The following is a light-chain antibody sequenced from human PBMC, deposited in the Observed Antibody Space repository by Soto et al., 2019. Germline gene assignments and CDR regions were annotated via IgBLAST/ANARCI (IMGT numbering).Light chain of an antibody. CDR2: GNS. V-gene: IGLV1-40*01. CDR3: QSSDSSRRVV. J-gene: IGLJ2*01. CDR1: SSNIGAGYD. Sequence: QSVLTQPPSVSGAPGQRVTISCTGSSSNIGAGYDVHWYQQLPGTAPKLTINGNSNRPSGVPDRFAGSKSGTSASLAITGLQAEDETDYYCQSSDSSRRVVFGGGTKLTVL.